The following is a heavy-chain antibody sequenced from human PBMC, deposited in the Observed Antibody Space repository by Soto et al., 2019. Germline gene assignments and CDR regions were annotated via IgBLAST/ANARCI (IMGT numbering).Heavy chain of an antibody. CDR3: ARCGSSWCFDY. CDR2: IYNSGST. J-gene: IGHJ4*02. V-gene: IGHV4-59*01. D-gene: IGHD6-13*01. CDR1: GGSFSRYY. Sequence: QVQLQESGPGLVKPSETLSLTCTVSGGSFSRYYWTWIRQPPGQGLEWIGYIYNSGSTNYNPSLKSRVTISIDTSKNQFSLKLSSVTAADTAVYYCARCGSSWCFDYWGQGTLVTVPS.